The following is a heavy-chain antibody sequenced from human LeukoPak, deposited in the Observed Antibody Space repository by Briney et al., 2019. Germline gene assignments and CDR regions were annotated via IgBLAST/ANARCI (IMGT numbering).Heavy chain of an antibody. CDR2: INPNSGGT. CDR1: GYTFTGYY. CDR3: AGSPSSSLDAFDI. J-gene: IGHJ3*02. Sequence: ASVKVSCKASGYTFTGYYMHWVRQAPGQGLEWMGWINPNSGGTNYAQKFQGWVTMTRDTSISTAYMELSRLRSDDTAVYYCAGSPSSSLDAFDIWGQGTMVTVSS. D-gene: IGHD6-13*01. V-gene: IGHV1-2*04.